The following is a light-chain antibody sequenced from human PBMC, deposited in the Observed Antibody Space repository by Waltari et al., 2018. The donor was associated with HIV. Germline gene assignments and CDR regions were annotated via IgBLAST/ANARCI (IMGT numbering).Light chain of an antibody. CDR2: GKN. V-gene: IGLV3-19*01. Sequence: SSELTQDPAVSVALGLTVRITCQGDSLRSYYASWYQQKPGQAPVLVIYGKNNRPSGIPDRFSGSNTGNTASLTITGVQAEDEADYYWNSRDSSGNHLDVVFGGGTKLTGL. CDR3: NSRDSSGNHLDVV. J-gene: IGLJ2*01. CDR1: SLRSYY.